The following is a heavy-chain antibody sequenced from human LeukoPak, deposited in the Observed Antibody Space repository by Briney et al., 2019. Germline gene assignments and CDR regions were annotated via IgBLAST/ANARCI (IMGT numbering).Heavy chain of an antibody. J-gene: IGHJ4*02. CDR3: ARDVRGGLIDY. V-gene: IGHV7-4-1*02. Sequence: ASVKVSCKASGYTFTSYAMNWVRQAPGQGREWMGWINTNTGYPTYAQGFTGRFVFSLDTSVSTAYLQISNLKAEDTAVYYCARDVRGGLIDYWGQGTLVTVSS. CDR1: GYTFTSYA. D-gene: IGHD3-16*01. CDR2: INTNTGYP.